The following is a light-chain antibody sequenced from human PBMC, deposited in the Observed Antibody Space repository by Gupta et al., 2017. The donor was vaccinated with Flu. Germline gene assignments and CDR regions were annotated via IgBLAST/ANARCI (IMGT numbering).Light chain of an antibody. V-gene: IGKV1-39*01. Sequence: DIQMTPSPSPLSASVGDRVTITCRASQSIGSHLNWYQQKAGKVPKLLIYAASNLQSGVPSRFSGSGSGTDFTLTISSLQPEDFATYYCQQSYRIPLTFGGGTKVEI. CDR2: AAS. J-gene: IGKJ4*01. CDR1: QSIGSH. CDR3: QQSYRIPLT.